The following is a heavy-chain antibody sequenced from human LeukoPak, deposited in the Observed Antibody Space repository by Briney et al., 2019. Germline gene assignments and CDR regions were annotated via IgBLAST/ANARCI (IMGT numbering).Heavy chain of an antibody. CDR3: ARVYYSSSYDYWYFDL. V-gene: IGHV4-61*02. D-gene: IGHD6-13*01. CDR1: GGSISSGSYF. Sequence: ASQTLSLTCTVSGGSISSGSYFWSWIRQPAGKGLEWIGRIYTSGSTNYNPSLKSRVTISVDTSKNQFSLKLSSVTAADTAVYYCARVYYSSSYDYWYFDLWGRGTLVTVSS. CDR2: IYTSGST. J-gene: IGHJ2*01.